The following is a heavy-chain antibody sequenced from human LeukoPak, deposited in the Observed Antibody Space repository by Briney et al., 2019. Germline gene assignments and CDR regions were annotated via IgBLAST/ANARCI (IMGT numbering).Heavy chain of an antibody. Sequence: GGSLRLSCAASGFTYSSYGMHWVRQAPGKGLEWVAFIRYEGSNKYYADSVKGRFTISRDDSKNTLYLQMNSLRAEDTAVYYCAKDGGRLQYAYMDVWGKGTTVTVSS. CDR1: GFTYSSYG. V-gene: IGHV3-30*02. D-gene: IGHD4-11*01. CDR2: IRYEGSNK. J-gene: IGHJ6*03. CDR3: AKDGGRLQYAYMDV.